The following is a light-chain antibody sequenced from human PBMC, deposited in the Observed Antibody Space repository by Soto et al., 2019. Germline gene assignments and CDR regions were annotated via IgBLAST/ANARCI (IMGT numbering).Light chain of an antibody. CDR1: QSLLHRTGYMH. CDR3: MQDLEPPYT. J-gene: IGKJ2*01. Sequence: DIVMTQSPLSLPVTPGEPASISCRSSQSLLHRTGYMHLDWYLQKPGQSPQPLLYLGSHRASEVPDRFRGSGSGTDSTLKISRVETEDVGVYYCMQDLEPPYTFGQGTKLEI. CDR2: LGS. V-gene: IGKV2-28*01.